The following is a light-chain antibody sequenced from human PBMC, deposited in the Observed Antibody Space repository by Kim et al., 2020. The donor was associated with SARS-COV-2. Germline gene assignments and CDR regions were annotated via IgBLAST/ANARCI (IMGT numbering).Light chain of an antibody. Sequence: TLSYSGTSSNVGGHNHVSWQQQHPGNAPSLMLYDVSGRPSGVDHRFSGTKCGNTASLTISGLQVEDEADYYCSSYTSTSTVVFGGGTQLTVL. CDR3: SSYTSTSTVV. CDR2: DVS. V-gene: IGLV2-14*03. CDR1: SSNVGGHNH. J-gene: IGLJ2*01.